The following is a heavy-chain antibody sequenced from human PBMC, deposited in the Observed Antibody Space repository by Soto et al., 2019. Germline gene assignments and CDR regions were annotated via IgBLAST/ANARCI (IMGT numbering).Heavy chain of an antibody. D-gene: IGHD3-22*01. J-gene: IGHJ4*02. CDR2: IKSKTDGGTT. V-gene: IGHV3-15*07. Sequence: GGSLRLSCAASGFTFSNAWMNWVRQAPGKGLEWVGRIKSKTDGGTTDYAAPVKGRFTISRDDSKNTLYLQMNSLKTEDTAVYYCTTHATMIVVVNFDYWGQGTLVTVSS. CDR1: GFTFSNAW. CDR3: TTHATMIVVVNFDY.